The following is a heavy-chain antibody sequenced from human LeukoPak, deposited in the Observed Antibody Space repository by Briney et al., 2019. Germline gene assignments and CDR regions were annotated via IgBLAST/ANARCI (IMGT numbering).Heavy chain of an antibody. Sequence: SETLSLTCAVYGGSFSGYYWSWIRQPPGKGLEWIGEINHSGGTNYNPSLTSRVTISVDASKKQFSLRLSSVTAADTAVYYCARGQVAYFQRWGQGTLVTVSS. CDR1: GGSFSGYY. D-gene: IGHD5-12*01. J-gene: IGHJ1*01. CDR3: ARGQVAYFQR. CDR2: INHSGGT. V-gene: IGHV4-34*01.